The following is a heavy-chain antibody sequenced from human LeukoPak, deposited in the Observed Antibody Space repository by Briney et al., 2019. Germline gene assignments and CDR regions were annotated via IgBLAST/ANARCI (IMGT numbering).Heavy chain of an antibody. V-gene: IGHV3-23*01. Sequence: GGSLRLSCAASGFTFSSYAMSWVRQAPGKGLEWVSAISGSGDSTYYADSVKGRFTISRDNSKNTLYLQMNSQRAEDTALYYCAKASGSGTYYHLDYWGQGTLVTVSS. CDR1: GFTFSSYA. J-gene: IGHJ4*02. D-gene: IGHD3-10*01. CDR2: ISGSGDST. CDR3: AKASGSGTYYHLDY.